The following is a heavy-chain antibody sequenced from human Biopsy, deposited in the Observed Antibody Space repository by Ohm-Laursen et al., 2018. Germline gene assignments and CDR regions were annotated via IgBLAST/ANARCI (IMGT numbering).Heavy chain of an antibody. CDR2: INPKSGGT. CDR3: ATKLTGYFHH. CDR1: GYTFTGYY. D-gene: IGHD3-9*01. J-gene: IGHJ1*01. Sequence: ASVKVSCNASGYTFTGYYLHWVRQAPGQGLEWMGWINPKSGGTHYLEKFRGRVTMTRDTSISTAYMEVSSLRSDDTAVYYCATKLTGYFHHWGQGTLVIVSS. V-gene: IGHV1-2*02.